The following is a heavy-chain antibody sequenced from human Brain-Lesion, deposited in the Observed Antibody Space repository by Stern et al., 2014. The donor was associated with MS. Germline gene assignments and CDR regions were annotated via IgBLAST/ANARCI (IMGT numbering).Heavy chain of an antibody. J-gene: IGHJ6*02. CDR2: INEDGTEN. Sequence: MQLVQSGGGLVQPGGSLTISCTAAGFTFGNYWMTWVRQAPGQGLEWVANINEDGTENNYVDSGQGRFTISRDNARNSLYLQMNSRRVEDTALYYCARVYNTIYGIVTQRGSGMDVWGQGTTVIVSS. D-gene: IGHD3-3*01. CDR1: GFTFGNYW. V-gene: IGHV3-7*01. CDR3: ARVYNTIYGIVTQRGSGMDV.